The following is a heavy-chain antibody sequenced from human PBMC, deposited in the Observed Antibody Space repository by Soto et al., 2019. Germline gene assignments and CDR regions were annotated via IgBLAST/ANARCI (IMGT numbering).Heavy chain of an antibody. D-gene: IGHD3-3*01. Sequence: EVQLLESGGGLVQPGGSLRLSCAASGFTFSSYAMSWVRQAPGKGLEWVSAISGSGGSTYYADSVKGRFTISRDNSKNALYLQMNSLRAEDTAVYYCAAYLGATYDICSGLEYYFDYWGQGTLVTVSS. CDR2: ISGSGGST. CDR3: AAYLGATYDICSGLEYYFDY. V-gene: IGHV3-23*01. CDR1: GFTFSSYA. J-gene: IGHJ4*02.